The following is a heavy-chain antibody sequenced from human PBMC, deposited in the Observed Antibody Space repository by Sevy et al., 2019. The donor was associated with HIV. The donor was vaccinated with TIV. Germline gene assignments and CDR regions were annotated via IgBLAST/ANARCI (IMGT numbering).Heavy chain of an antibody. CDR2: IRYDGSEK. CDR3: AKGGGPESVFLEWSPSEAESRYFDL. V-gene: IGHV3-30*02. J-gene: IGHJ2*01. CDR1: GFIFSGYA. Sequence: GGSVRLSCTASGFIFSGYAMHWVRQAPGKGLEWVAFIRYDGSEKYSADSVKGRFTISRDNQQNALYLQMKNLRPDDTAVYYCAKGGGPESVFLEWSPSEAESRYFDLWGRGTLVTVSS. D-gene: IGHD3-3*01.